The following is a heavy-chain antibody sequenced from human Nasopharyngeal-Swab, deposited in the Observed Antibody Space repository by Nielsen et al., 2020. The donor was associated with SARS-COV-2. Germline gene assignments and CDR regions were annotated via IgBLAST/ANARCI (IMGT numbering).Heavy chain of an antibody. CDR3: AHCPFSSTWVFDY. Sequence: WIRQPPGKAPEWLAVIYWNGDERYNPSLKTRLTITKDSSKNEVVLAMTNMDPVDTATYYCAHCPFSSTWVFDYWGQGISVTVSS. J-gene: IGHJ4*02. V-gene: IGHV2-5*01. CDR2: IYWNGDE. D-gene: IGHD2-2*01.